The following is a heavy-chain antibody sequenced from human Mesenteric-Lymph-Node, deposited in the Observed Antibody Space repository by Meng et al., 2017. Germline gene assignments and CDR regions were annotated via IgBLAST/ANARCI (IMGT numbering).Heavy chain of an antibody. CDR2: IRSSSSYI. D-gene: IGHD3-10*01. CDR1: GFTFSRYS. Sequence: GEALKISCAASGFTFSRYSMNWVRQAPGKGLEWVSSIRSSSSYIYYADSVKGRLTISRDNAKNFLYLQMNSLSAEDTAVYYCARAMVDAFDIWGQGTMVTVSS. CDR3: ARAMVDAFDI. J-gene: IGHJ3*02. V-gene: IGHV3-21*01.